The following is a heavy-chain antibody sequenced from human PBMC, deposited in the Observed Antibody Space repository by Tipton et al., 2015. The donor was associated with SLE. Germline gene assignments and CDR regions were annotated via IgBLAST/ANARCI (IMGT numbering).Heavy chain of an antibody. Sequence: TLSLTCSVSDGSISTTNYYWGWLRQPPGKGLEWIGSIFYTGSTYYNPSLNSRVSFSIDTSENHFSLRLNSVTAADTAVYYCATSISSSCWGGAAFDIWGQGTMVTVSS. V-gene: IGHV4-39*02. D-gene: IGHD6-13*01. J-gene: IGHJ3*02. CDR1: DGSISTTNYY. CDR2: IFYTGST. CDR3: ATSISSSCWGGAAFDI.